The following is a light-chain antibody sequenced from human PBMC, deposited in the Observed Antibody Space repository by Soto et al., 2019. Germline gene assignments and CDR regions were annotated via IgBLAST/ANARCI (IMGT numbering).Light chain of an antibody. V-gene: IGLV1-40*01. J-gene: IGLJ1*01. CDR2: GNS. CDR1: SSNIGAGYD. CDR3: QSYDSSLSCLYV. Sequence: QSVLTQPPSVSGAPGQRVTISCTGSSSNIGAGYDVHWYQQLPGPAPKLLIYGNSNRPSGVPDRFSGSKSGPSASLAITGLQAEDEADYYCQSYDSSLSCLYVFGTGTKLTVL.